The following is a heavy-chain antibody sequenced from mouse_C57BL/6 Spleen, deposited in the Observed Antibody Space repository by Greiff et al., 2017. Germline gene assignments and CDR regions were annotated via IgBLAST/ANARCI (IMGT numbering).Heavy chain of an antibody. V-gene: IGHV5-17*01. CDR2: ISSGSSTI. Sequence: EVKLVESGGGLVKPGGSLKLSCAASGFTFSDYGMHWVRQAPEKGLEWVAYISSGSSTIYYADTVKGRFTISRDNAKNTLFLQMTSLRSEDTAMYYCAINYYGSSPWFAYWGQGTLVTVSA. D-gene: IGHD1-1*01. CDR3: AINYYGSSPWFAY. CDR1: GFTFSDYG. J-gene: IGHJ3*01.